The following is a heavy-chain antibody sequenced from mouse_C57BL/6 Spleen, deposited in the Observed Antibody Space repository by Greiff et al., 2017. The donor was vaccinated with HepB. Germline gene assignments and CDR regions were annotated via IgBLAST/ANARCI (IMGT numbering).Heavy chain of an antibody. J-gene: IGHJ4*01. CDR3: ARRGYYDYDLYAMDY. Sequence: VQLQQSGPELVKPGASVKISCKASGYAFSSSWMNWVKQSPGKGLEWIGRIYPGDGDTNYNGKFKGKATLTADKSSSTAYMQLSSLTSEDSAVYFCARRGYYDYDLYAMDYWGQGTSVTVSS. CDR1: GYAFSSSW. CDR2: IYPGDGDT. V-gene: IGHV1-82*01. D-gene: IGHD2-4*01.